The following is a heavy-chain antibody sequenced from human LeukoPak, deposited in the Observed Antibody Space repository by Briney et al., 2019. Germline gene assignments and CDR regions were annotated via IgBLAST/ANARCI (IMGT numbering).Heavy chain of an antibody. CDR3: ARGGYYDSSGSDAFDI. CDR1: GFTVSSNY. J-gene: IGHJ3*02. Sequence: GGSLRLSCAASGFTVSSNYMSGVRQAPGKGLEGVSVIYSGGSTYYADSVKGRLTISRDNSKNTLYLQMNSLRAEDTAVYYCARGGYYDSSGSDAFDIWGQGTMVTVSS. V-gene: IGHV3-66*01. D-gene: IGHD3-22*01. CDR2: IYSGGST.